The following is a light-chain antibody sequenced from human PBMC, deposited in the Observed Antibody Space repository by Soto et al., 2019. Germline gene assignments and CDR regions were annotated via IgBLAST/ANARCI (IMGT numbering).Light chain of an antibody. J-gene: IGKJ4*01. Sequence: IVMPQSPATLSGSPGDGATLSWKASQSGDSNLAWYQQKPGQTPKLLMYGASTRPTGIPARFSGSGSGTDFNLTISSLQPEDSAVYYCQQYSNSPLTFGGGTQVDIK. CDR1: QSGDSN. CDR2: GAS. V-gene: IGKV3D-15*01. CDR3: QQYSNSPLT.